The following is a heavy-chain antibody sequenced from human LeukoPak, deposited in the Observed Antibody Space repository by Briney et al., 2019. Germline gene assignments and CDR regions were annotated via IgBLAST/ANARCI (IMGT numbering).Heavy chain of an antibody. J-gene: IGHJ4*02. Sequence: GESLKISCQTSGYDFTKYWVGWVRQMPGKGLEWMGIIHPLDSAIRKNPPFQGHVSLSVDTSVTTAYLQWDSLQASDTAVYYCVRHGRGGYIYGIDSWGQGTLVTVSS. CDR1: GYDFTKYW. CDR2: IHPLDSAI. D-gene: IGHD5-18*01. CDR3: VRHGRGGYIYGIDS. V-gene: IGHV5-51*01.